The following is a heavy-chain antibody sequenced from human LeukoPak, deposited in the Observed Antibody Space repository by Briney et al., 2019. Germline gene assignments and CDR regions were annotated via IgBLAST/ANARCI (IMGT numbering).Heavy chain of an antibody. D-gene: IGHD3-3*01. CDR3: ARDLKSGYLDS. J-gene: IGHJ4*02. CDR1: GFTFSDYG. CDR2: IYSDGTNK. Sequence: GGSLRLSCTASGFTFSDYGRHWVRQAPGKGLEWVAVIYSDGTNKYFVDSVKGRFAISRDNSKTTVFLQMNGLRAEDAAVFYCARDLKSGYLDSWGQGTLVTVSS. V-gene: IGHV3-33*01.